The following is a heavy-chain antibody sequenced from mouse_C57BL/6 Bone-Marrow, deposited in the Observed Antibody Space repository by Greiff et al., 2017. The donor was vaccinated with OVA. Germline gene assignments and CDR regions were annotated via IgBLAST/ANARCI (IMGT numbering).Heavy chain of an antibody. Sequence: VQLQQPGTDLVEPGASVKLSCKASGYTFTSYWMHWVKQRPGQGLEWIGNINPSNGGTNYNEKFKSKATLTVDKSSSTAYMQLSSLTSEDSAVYYCARRSAVVDLWYFDVWGTGTTVTVSS. J-gene: IGHJ1*03. CDR3: ARRSAVVDLWYFDV. CDR2: INPSNGGT. CDR1: GYTFTSYW. D-gene: IGHD1-1*01. V-gene: IGHV1-53*01.